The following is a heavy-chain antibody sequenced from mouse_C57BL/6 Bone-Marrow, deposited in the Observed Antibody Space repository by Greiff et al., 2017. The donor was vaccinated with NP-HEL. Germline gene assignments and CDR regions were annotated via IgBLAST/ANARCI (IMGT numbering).Heavy chain of an antibody. CDR1: GFTFSDYY. J-gene: IGHJ1*03. V-gene: IGHV5-16*01. D-gene: IGHD1-1*01. CDR2: INYDGSST. Sequence: KLVESEGGLVQPGSSMKLSCTASGFTFSDYYMAWVRQVPEKGLEWVANINYDGSSTYYLDSLKSRFIISRDNAKNILYLQMSSLKSEDTATYYCARNYYGRGDWYFDVWGTGTTVTVSS. CDR3: ARNYYGRGDWYFDV.